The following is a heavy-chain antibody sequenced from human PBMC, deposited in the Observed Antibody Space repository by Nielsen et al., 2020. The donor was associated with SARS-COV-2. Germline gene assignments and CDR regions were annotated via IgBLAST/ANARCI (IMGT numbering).Heavy chain of an antibody. V-gene: IGHV3-48*03. D-gene: IGHD2-2*01. Sequence: GRSLRLSCAASGFTFSSYEMNWVRQAPGKGLEWVSYISSSGSTIYYADSVKGRFTISRDNAKNSLYLQMNSLRAEDTAVYYCARILDCSSTSCYADYYYGMDVWGQGTTVTVSS. CDR1: GFTFSSYE. J-gene: IGHJ6*02. CDR2: ISSSGSTI. CDR3: ARILDCSSTSCYADYYYGMDV.